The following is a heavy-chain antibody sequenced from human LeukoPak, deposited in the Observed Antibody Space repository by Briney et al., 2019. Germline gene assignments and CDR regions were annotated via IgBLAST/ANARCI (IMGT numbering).Heavy chain of an antibody. D-gene: IGHD6-13*01. V-gene: IGHV3-30*02. CDR2: IRYDGSNK. CDR3: AKDSPIAAAGIMTYFDY. J-gene: IGHJ4*02. CDR1: VFTFSSYG. Sequence: GGSLRLSCAPSVFTFSSYGMHGVRQAPDKGLEWVAFIRYDGSNKYYADSVKGRFPISRDNSKNTMYLQMNSLRAEDTAVYYCAKDSPIAAAGIMTYFDYWGQGTLVTVSS.